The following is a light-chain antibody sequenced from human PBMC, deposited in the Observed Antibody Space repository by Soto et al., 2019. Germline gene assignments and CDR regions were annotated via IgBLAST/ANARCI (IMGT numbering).Light chain of an antibody. CDR3: QQYGSSGT. CDR2: GAS. J-gene: IGKJ1*01. CDR1: QSVSNNY. Sequence: EIVLTQSPGTLSLSPGERATLSCRASQSVSNNYLAWYQQTPGPAPRLLIYGASNRATGIPDRFSGSGSGTYFPLTISRLEHEDFVVYYCQQYGSSGTFGQGTKVDIK. V-gene: IGKV3-20*01.